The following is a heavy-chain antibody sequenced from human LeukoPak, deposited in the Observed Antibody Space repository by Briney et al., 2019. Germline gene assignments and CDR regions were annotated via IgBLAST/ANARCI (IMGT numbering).Heavy chain of an antibody. CDR1: GFTFSSYG. Sequence: PGGSLRLSCAASGFTFSSYGMHWVRQAPGKGLEWVAFIRYDGSNKYYADSVKGRFTISRDNSKNTLYLQMNSLRAEDTAVYYCASRRYYDILTGTDYWGQGTLVTVSS. V-gene: IGHV3-30*02. D-gene: IGHD3-9*01. CDR2: IRYDGSNK. J-gene: IGHJ4*02. CDR3: ASRRYYDILTGTDY.